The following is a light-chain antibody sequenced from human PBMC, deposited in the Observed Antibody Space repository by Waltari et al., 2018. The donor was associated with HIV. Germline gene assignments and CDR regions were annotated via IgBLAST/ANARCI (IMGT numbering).Light chain of an antibody. J-gene: IGLJ2*01. CDR1: TSDVGAYDY. CDR3: SPYTNINTVV. Sequence: QSALTQPASVSGSPGQSITISCTVATSDVGAYDYVSWYQQHPGKAPKLIIYEVTNRPSGVSNRFSGSKSGITASLTISGLQTEDEADYYCSPYTNINTVVFGGGTKLTVL. V-gene: IGLV2-14*01. CDR2: EVT.